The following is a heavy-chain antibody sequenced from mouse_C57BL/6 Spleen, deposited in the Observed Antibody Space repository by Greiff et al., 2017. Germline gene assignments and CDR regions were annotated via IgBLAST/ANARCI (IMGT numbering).Heavy chain of an antibody. CDR3: ARRDYYHYAMDY. CDR2: IYWDDDK. J-gene: IGHJ4*01. V-gene: IGHV8-12*01. Sequence: QVQLKESGPGLLQSSQTLSLTCSFSGFSLSTSGMGVSWIRQPAGKGLEWLAPIYWDDDKCYYPSLKSRLTISKDTSRTQVFLKITSVDTADTATYYGARRDYYHYAMDYWGQGTSVTVSS. CDR1: GFSLSTSGMG. D-gene: IGHD1-1*01.